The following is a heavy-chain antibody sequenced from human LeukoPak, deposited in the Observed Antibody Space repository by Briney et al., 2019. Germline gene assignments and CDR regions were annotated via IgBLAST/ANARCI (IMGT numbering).Heavy chain of an antibody. J-gene: IGHJ3*02. CDR2: LYSGGLT. CDR1: GASISSSDHY. Sequence: SETLSLTCTVSGASISSSDHYWGWIRQPPGKGLEWIGSLYSGGLTYYNPSLKSRVTISVDTSKNQFSLKVTSVTAADTAVYSCASGGYSSGWYGSFDIWGQWTVVTVSS. D-gene: IGHD6-19*01. CDR3: ASGGYSSGWYGSFDI. V-gene: IGHV4-39*01.